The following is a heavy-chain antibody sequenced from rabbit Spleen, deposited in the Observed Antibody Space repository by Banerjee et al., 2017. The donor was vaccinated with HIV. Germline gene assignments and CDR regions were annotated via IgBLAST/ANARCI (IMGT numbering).Heavy chain of an antibody. Sequence: QSLEESGGDLVKPEGSLTLTCKAFGFDFSSNYYMCWVRQAPGKGLECIACIYADRSGSTYYANWAKGRFTISRTSSTTVTLQMTSLTAADTATYFCARDLTGVIGWNFNLWGQGTLVTVS. J-gene: IGHJ4*01. CDR3: ARDLTGVIGWNFNL. CDR2: IYADRSGST. D-gene: IGHD1-1*01. CDR1: GFDFSSNYY. V-gene: IGHV1S40*01.